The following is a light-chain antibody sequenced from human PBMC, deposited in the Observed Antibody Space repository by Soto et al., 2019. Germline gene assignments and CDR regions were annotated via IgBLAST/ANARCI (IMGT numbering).Light chain of an antibody. J-gene: IGKJ2*01. Sequence: EIVLTQSPAPLSVSPGERVTLSCMASESLSYFLAWYPHKPGQSPRLLIYGVSTRVAGVPSRFSGGGSATDFTLTISSLHSEDVAVYYCQSYNDWPFAVGQGTKLEI. CDR1: ESLSYF. CDR2: GVS. CDR3: QSYNDWPFA. V-gene: IGKV3-15*01.